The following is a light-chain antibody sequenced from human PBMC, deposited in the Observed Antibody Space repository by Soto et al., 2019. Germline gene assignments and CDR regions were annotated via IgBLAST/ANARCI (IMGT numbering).Light chain of an antibody. J-gene: IGLJ1*01. CDR3: SSYTSSSPLV. CDR1: SSDVGGYNY. V-gene: IGLV2-14*01. Sequence: QSALTQPASVSGSPGQSSTISCTGTSSDVGGYNYVSWYQQHPGKAPKLMIYDVSNRPSGVSNRFSGSKSGNTASLTISGLQAEDEADYYCSSYTSSSPLVFGTGTKLTVL. CDR2: DVS.